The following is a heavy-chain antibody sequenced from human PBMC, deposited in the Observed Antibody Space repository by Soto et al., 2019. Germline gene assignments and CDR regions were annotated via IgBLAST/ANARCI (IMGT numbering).Heavy chain of an antibody. V-gene: IGHV4-34*01. CDR1: GGSFSGYY. CDR3: ARHPCGGDCYSDYFDY. Sequence: SETLSLTCAVYGGSFSGYYWSWIRQPPGKGLEWIGEINHSGSTNYNPSLKSRVTISVDTSKNQFSLKLSSVTAAVTAVYYCARHPCGGDCYSDYFDYWGQGTLVTVSS. CDR2: INHSGST. D-gene: IGHD2-21*02. J-gene: IGHJ4*02.